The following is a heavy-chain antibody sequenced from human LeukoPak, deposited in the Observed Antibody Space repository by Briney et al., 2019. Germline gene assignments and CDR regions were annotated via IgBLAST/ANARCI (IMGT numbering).Heavy chain of an antibody. CDR2: IDTDGRST. J-gene: IGHJ4*02. V-gene: IGHV3-74*01. D-gene: IGHD2-21*01. Sequence: GGSLRLSCAASGFTVSSNYMSWVRQAPGKGLVWVSRIDTDGRSTSYPDSVKGRFTVSRDNAKNTLYLQMNSLRAEDTAVYYCVRDVWGDRDSYFDYWGQGALVTVSS. CDR3: VRDVWGDRDSYFDY. CDR1: GFTVSSNY.